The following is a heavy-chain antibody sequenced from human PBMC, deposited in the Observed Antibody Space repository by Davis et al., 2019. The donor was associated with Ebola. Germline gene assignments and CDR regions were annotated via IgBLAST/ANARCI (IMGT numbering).Heavy chain of an antibody. D-gene: IGHD2/OR15-2a*01. CDR3: AKGSSMHPHYFYGLDV. CDR1: GFTFSNYA. CDR2: ISGGSSNT. J-gene: IGHJ6*02. V-gene: IGHV3-23*01. Sequence: PGGSLRLSCAASGFTFSNYAMSWVRQAPGKGLEWVAAISGGSSNTWYAGSVKGRFAISRDNSKNMLFLHMNTLRVEDTALYYCAKGSSMHPHYFYGLDVWGQGTTVTVSS.